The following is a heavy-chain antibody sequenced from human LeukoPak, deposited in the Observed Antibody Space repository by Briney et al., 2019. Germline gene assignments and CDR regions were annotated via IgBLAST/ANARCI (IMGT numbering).Heavy chain of an antibody. V-gene: IGHV4-34*01. J-gene: IGHJ4*02. Sequence: SETLSLTCAVYGGSFSGYYWSWIRQPPGKGLEWIGEINHSGSTNYNPSLKSRVTISVDTSKNQFSLKLSSVTAADTAVYYCARGTGNYYGYWGQGTLVTVSS. D-gene: IGHD3-9*01. CDR3: ARGTGNYYGY. CDR2: INHSGST. CDR1: GGSFSGYY.